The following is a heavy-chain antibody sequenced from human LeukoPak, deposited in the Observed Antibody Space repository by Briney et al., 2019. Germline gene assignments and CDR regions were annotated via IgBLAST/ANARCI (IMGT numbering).Heavy chain of an antibody. J-gene: IGHJ4*02. CDR2: ISSGGTTI. Sequence: GGSLRLSCAASGFILSSYSINWVRQAPGRGLEWVSYISSGGTTIYYAESVQGRFIISRDNAEYSLFLQMSDLTAEDTAIYYCARGGLGSWTFDSWGQGTLVTVSS. V-gene: IGHV3-48*04. CDR3: ARGGLGSWTFDS. CDR1: GFILSSYS. D-gene: IGHD1-26*01.